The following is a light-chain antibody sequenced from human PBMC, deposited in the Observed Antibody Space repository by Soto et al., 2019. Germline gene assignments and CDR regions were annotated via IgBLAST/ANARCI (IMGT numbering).Light chain of an antibody. J-gene: IGLJ1*01. CDR1: SSNVGSYNL. V-gene: IGLV2-23*02. Sequence: QSVLTQPASVSGSPGQSITISCTGTSSNVGSYNLVSWYQQHPGKAPKLMIYEVSKRPSGVSNRFSGSKSGNTASLTISELQAEDEADYHCCSYAGSYTYVFGPGTKVTV. CDR2: EVS. CDR3: CSYAGSYTYV.